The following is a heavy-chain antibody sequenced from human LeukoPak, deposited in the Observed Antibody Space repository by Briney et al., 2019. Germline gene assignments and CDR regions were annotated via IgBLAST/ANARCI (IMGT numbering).Heavy chain of an antibody. CDR2: IYSGGST. D-gene: IGHD3-10*01. J-gene: IGHJ4*02. V-gene: IGHV3-66*01. CDR1: GFTVSSNY. CDR3: ARAMGSGSYSFDY. Sequence: SGGSLRLSCAASGFTVSSNYMSWARQAPGKGLEWVSVIYSGGSTNYADSVKGRFTISRDNSKNTLYLQMNSLRAEDTAVYYCARAMGSGSYSFDYWGQGTLVTVSS.